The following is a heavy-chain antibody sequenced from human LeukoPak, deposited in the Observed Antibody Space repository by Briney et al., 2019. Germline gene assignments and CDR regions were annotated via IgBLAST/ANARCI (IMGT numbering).Heavy chain of an antibody. CDR1: GGSISSYY. Sequence: PSETLSLTCTVSGGSISSYYWSWIRQPPGKGLGWIGYIHHSGNTNYSPSLESRVTMSVDESKNQFSLRVHFVSAADTAVYYCASTRRAAVAGRFDSWGQGTLVTVSS. D-gene: IGHD6-19*01. CDR2: IHHSGNT. CDR3: ASTRRAAVAGRFDS. V-gene: IGHV4-4*09. J-gene: IGHJ4*02.